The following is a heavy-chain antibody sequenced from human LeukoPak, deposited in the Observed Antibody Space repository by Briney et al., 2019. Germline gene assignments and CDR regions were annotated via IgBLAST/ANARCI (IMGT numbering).Heavy chain of an antibody. D-gene: IGHD5-18*01. CDR3: ARDGSYGGFDY. CDR2: IGYGGNNI. V-gene: IGHV3-30*02. Sequence: GGSLRLSCAASGFTFSSYGMHWVRQAPGKGLEWVAFIGYGGNNIYYADSVQGRFTISRDNSKNTLYLQMNDLRVEDTAVYYCARDGSYGGFDYWGQGTLVTVSS. J-gene: IGHJ4*02. CDR1: GFTFSSYG.